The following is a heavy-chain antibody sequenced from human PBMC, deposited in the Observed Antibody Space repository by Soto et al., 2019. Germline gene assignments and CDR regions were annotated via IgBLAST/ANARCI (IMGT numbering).Heavy chain of an antibody. CDR2: IVVGSGNT. D-gene: IGHD1-26*01. J-gene: IGHJ6*02. V-gene: IGHV1-58*01. Sequence: GASVKVSCKASGFTFTSPAVQWVRQARGQRLEWIGWIVVGSGNTNYAQKFQERVTITRDMSTSTAYMELSSLRSEDTAVYYCAADPVYSGSYAFLYGMDVWGQGTTVTVSS. CDR3: AADPVYSGSYAFLYGMDV. CDR1: GFTFTSPA.